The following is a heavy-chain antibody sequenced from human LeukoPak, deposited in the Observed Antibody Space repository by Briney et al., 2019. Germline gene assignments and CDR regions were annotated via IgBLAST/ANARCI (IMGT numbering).Heavy chain of an antibody. Sequence: GASVKVSCKASGYTFTSYIISWVRQAPGQGLEWMGWINAYNGNTDYAQRVQGRVTMSTDTSTSTAYMELRSLRSDDTAVYYCARDRHIAAAVYYYCMDVWGKGTTVTVSS. CDR2: INAYNGNT. D-gene: IGHD6-13*01. J-gene: IGHJ6*03. V-gene: IGHV1-18*01. CDR1: GYTFTSYI. CDR3: ARDRHIAAAVYYYCMDV.